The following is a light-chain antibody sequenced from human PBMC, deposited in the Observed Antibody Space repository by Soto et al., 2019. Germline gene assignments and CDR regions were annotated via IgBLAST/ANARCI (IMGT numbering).Light chain of an antibody. CDR1: SSDVGGYNY. J-gene: IGLJ1*01. CDR2: EVS. CDR3: SPYTSSSTLGV. V-gene: IGLV2-14*01. Sequence: QSVLTQPASVSGSPGQSITISCTGTSSDVGGYNYVSWYQQHPGKAPKLMIYEVSNRPSGVSNRFSGSKSGNTASLTISGLQAEDEADYYCSPYTSSSTLGVLGTGTKVTVL.